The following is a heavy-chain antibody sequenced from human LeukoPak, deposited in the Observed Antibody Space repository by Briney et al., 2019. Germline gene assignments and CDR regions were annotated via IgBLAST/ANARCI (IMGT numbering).Heavy chain of an antibody. Sequence: ASVKVSCKASGYTFTSYGISWVRQAPGQGLEWLGWISTYNGNTHYAQKLQGRVTMTTDTSTTTAYMELRSLRSEDTAVYYCARDMTTVTTSFEAFDIWGQGTMVTVSS. J-gene: IGHJ3*02. CDR3: ARDMTTVTTSFEAFDI. CDR2: ISTYNGNT. V-gene: IGHV1-18*01. CDR1: GYTFTSYG. D-gene: IGHD4-17*01.